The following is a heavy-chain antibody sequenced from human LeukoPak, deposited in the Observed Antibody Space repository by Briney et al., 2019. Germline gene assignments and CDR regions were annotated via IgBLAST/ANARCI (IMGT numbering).Heavy chain of an antibody. CDR3: ARLEGRCLQLIVWFDY. V-gene: IGHV4-34*01. CDR2: MNHSGST. Sequence: TSETLSLICAVYGGSFSGYYWRWMRQPPGKGLEWIGEMNHSGSTNYNPSRKSQVTISVDTSKNQLPLMLSTVPAADTAVYYCARLEGRCLQLIVWFDYWGQRTLVTVSS. D-gene: IGHD5-24*01. J-gene: IGHJ4*02. CDR1: GGSFSGYY.